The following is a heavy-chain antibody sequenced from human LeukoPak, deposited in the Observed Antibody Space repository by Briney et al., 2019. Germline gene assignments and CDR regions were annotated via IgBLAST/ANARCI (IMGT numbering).Heavy chain of an antibody. CDR2: IYYSGST. Sequence: SETLSLTCTVSGGSISSSSYYWGWIRQPPGKGLEWIGSIYYSGSTYYNPSLKSRVTISVDTSKNQFSLKLSSVTAADTAVYYCARGTTYYDFWSAPRNWFDPWGQGTLVTVSS. CDR1: GGSISSSSYY. J-gene: IGHJ5*02. D-gene: IGHD3-3*01. V-gene: IGHV4-39*07. CDR3: ARGTTYYDFWSAPRNWFDP.